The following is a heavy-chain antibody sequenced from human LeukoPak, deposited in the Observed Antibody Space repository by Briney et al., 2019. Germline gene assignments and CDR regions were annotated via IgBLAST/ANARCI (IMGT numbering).Heavy chain of an antibody. CDR2: MNLNSGNT. Sequence: ASVKVSCKASGYTFTSYDINWVRQATGQGLEWMGWMNLNSGNTGYAQKFQGRVTMTRNTSISTAYMELSSLRSEDTAVYYCARGLSALTGDFYYYGMDVWGQGTTVTVSS. D-gene: IGHD7-27*01. CDR1: GYTFTSYD. V-gene: IGHV1-8*01. CDR3: ARGLSALTGDFYYYGMDV. J-gene: IGHJ6*02.